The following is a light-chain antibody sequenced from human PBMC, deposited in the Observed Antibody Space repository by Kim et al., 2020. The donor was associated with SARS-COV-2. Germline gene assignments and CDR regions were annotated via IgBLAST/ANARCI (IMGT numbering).Light chain of an antibody. CDR2: RSD. CDR3: SSWDDSLSGWM. CDR1: SSNIGKNY. J-gene: IGLJ3*02. V-gene: IGLV1-47*01. Sequence: ELTQPPSASGTPGQRVTISCSGSSSNIGKNYVYWYQQLPGTAPKLLISRSDQRPSGVPDRFSGSKSGTSAYLAISGLRSEDEADYYCSSWDDSLSGWMFGEWTQLTVL.